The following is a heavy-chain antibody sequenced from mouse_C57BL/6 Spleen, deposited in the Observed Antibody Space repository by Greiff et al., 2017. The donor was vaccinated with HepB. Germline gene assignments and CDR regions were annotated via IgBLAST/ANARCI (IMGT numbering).Heavy chain of an antibody. D-gene: IGHD2-4*01. Sequence: DVQLVESGGGLVKPGGSLKLSCAASGFTFSDYGMHWVRQAPEKGLEWVAYISSGSSTIYYADTVKGRFTISIDKAKNTLFLQMTSLRSEDTAMYYCARGLRRYAMDYWGQGTSVTVSS. CDR2: ISSGSSTI. V-gene: IGHV5-17*01. J-gene: IGHJ4*01. CDR3: ARGLRRYAMDY. CDR1: GFTFSDYG.